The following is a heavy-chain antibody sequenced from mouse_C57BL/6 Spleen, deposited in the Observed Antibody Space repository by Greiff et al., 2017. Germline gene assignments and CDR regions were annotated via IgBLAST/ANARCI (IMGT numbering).Heavy chain of an antibody. J-gene: IGHJ1*03. V-gene: IGHV1-82*01. Sequence: QVQLQQSGPELVKPGASVKISCKASGYAFSSSWMNWVKQRPGKGLEWIGRIYPGDGDTNYNGKFKGKATLTADKSSSTAYMQLSSLTSEDSAVYFCASPHYYGSSYGDFDVWGTGTTVTVSS. CDR2: IYPGDGDT. CDR3: ASPHYYGSSYGDFDV. CDR1: GYAFSSSW. D-gene: IGHD1-1*01.